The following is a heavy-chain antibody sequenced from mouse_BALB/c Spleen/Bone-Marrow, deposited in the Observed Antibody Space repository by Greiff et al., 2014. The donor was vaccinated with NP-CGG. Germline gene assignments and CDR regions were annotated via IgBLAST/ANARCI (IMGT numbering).Heavy chain of an antibody. CDR3: ARDTMDY. CDR1: GYTFTSYY. CDR2: IFPGNVNT. V-gene: IGHV1S56*01. Sequence: VQLVESGPELVKPGASVRISCKASGYTFTSYYIHWVKQRPGHGLEWIGWIFPGNVNTKYNEKFKGKATLTADKSSSTAYMQLSSLTSEDSAVYFCARDTMDYWGQGTSVTVSS. J-gene: IGHJ4*01.